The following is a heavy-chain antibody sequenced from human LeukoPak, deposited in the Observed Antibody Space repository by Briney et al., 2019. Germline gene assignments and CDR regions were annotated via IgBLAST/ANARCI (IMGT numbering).Heavy chain of an antibody. V-gene: IGHV4-4*07. Sequence: SETLSLTCTASGGSISSYYWSWIRQPAGKGLEWIGRIYTSGSTNYNPSLKSRVTMSVDTSKNQFSLKLSSVTAADTAVYYCARDDGKYCGGDCYLDYWGQGTLVTVSS. CDR2: IYTSGST. D-gene: IGHD2-21*01. CDR3: ARDDGKYCGGDCYLDY. J-gene: IGHJ4*02. CDR1: GGSISSYY.